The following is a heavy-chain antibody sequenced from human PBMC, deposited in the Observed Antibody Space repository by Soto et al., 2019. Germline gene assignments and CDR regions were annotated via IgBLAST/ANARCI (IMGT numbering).Heavy chain of an antibody. CDR2: IWYDGSNK. V-gene: IGHV3-33*01. J-gene: IGHJ6*02. CDR1: GFTFSSYG. D-gene: IGHD1-26*01. CDR3: ARDPPRNYYYYGMDV. Sequence: SCAASGFTFSSYGMHWVRQAPGKGLEWVAVIWYDGSNKYYADSVKGRFTISRDNSKNTLYLQMNSLRAEDTAVYYCARDPPRNYYYYGMDVWGQGTTVTVSS.